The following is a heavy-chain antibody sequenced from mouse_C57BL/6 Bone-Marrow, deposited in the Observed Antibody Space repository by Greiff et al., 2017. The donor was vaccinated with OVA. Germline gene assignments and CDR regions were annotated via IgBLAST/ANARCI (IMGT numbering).Heavy chain of an antibody. CDR3: ARKTPWYFDV. Sequence: VQLKESGPVLVKPGASVKMSCKASGYTFTDYYMNWVKQSHGKSLEWIGVINPYNGGTSYNQKFKGKATLTVDKSSSTAYMELNSLTSEDSAVYYCARKTPWYFDVWGTGTTVTVSS. CDR1: GYTFTDYY. J-gene: IGHJ1*03. CDR2: INPYNGGT. V-gene: IGHV1-19*01.